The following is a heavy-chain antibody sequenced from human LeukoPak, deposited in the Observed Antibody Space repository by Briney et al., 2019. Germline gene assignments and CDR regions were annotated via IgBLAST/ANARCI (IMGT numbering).Heavy chain of an antibody. CDR1: GGTFSSYA. Sequence: ASVKVSWKASGGTFSSYAISWVRQAPGQGLEWMGRIIPILGIANYAQKFQGRVTITADKSTSTAYMELSSLRSEDTAVYYCARALRGVRNWFDPWGQGTLVTVSS. D-gene: IGHD6-6*01. CDR2: IIPILGIA. V-gene: IGHV1-69*04. CDR3: ARALRGVRNWFDP. J-gene: IGHJ5*02.